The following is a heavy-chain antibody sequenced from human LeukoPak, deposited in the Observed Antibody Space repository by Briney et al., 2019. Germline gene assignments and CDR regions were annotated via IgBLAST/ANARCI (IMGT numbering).Heavy chain of an antibody. CDR2: INAGNGKT. CDR3: ARVRWTSTVTTYSLDY. CDR1: GYIFTDYA. J-gene: IGHJ4*02. D-gene: IGHD4-17*01. Sequence: ASVKVSCKASGYIFTDYAIQWVRQAPGQGLEWMGWINAGNGKTKYSQKFQGRVTITRDTSASTAYMELSGLRSEDTAVYYCARVRWTSTVTTYSLDYWGQGTLVTVSS. V-gene: IGHV1-3*01.